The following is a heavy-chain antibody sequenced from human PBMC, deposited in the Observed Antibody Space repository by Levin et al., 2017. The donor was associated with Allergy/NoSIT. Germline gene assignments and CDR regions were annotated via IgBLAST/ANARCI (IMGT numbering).Heavy chain of an antibody. J-gene: IGHJ4*02. D-gene: IGHD1-7*01. CDR3: ARSDWNYGFDY. CDR1: GFTFSSYA. V-gene: IGHV3-30*04. Sequence: GGSLRLSCAASGFTFSSYAMHWVRQAPGKGLEWVAVISYDGSNKYYADSVKGRFTISRDNSKNTLYLQMNSLRAEDTAVYYCARSDWNYGFDYWGQGTLVTVSS. CDR2: ISYDGSNK.